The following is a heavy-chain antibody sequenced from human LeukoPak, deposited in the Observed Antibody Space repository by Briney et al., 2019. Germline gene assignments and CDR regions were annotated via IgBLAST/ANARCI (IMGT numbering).Heavy chain of an antibody. V-gene: IGHV3-48*03. CDR2: ISSSGSTI. Sequence: GGSLRLSCAASGFTFSSYEMNWVRQAPGKGLEWVSYISSSGSTIYYADSVKGRFTISRDNAKNSLYLQMNSLRAEDTAVYYCARGGQDLGYCSSTSCSNLYLDYWGQGTLVTVSS. J-gene: IGHJ4*02. CDR3: ARGGQDLGYCSSTSCSNLYLDY. D-gene: IGHD2-2*01. CDR1: GFTFSSYE.